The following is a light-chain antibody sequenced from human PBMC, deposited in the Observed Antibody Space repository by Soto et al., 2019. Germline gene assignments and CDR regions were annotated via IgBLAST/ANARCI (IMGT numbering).Light chain of an antibody. V-gene: IGKV3-20*01. CDR1: QRVSSNY. CDR3: HQYGTLPYA. Sequence: IAVTQSPGTLSLSPGERATLSCRASQRVSSNYVAWYQHTPGQAPRLLIHGSSIWATGIPDRFSGSGSGTDFTLTMSRLEPEDFAVYYCHQYGTLPYAFGEGTKRQIK. J-gene: IGKJ2*01. CDR2: GSS.